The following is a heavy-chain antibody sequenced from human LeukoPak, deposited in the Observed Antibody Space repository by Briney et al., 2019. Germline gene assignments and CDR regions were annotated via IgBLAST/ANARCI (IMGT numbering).Heavy chain of an antibody. J-gene: IGHJ4*02. CDR2: ISAYNGNT. Sequence: ASVKVSLKASGYTFTSYGISWVRQAPGQGLEWMGWISAYNGNTNYAQKLQGRVTMTTDTSTSTAYMELRSLRSDDTAVCYCAREYYYDSSGYNIDYWGQGTLVTVSS. V-gene: IGHV1-18*01. D-gene: IGHD3-22*01. CDR3: AREYYYDSSGYNIDY. CDR1: GYTFTSYG.